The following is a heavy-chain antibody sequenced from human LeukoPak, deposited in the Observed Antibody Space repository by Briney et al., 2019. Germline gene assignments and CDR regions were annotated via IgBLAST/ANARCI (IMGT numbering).Heavy chain of an antibody. D-gene: IGHD6-13*01. CDR3: ARAPAAAGTHFDY. V-gene: IGHV4-59*01. Sequence: PSETLSLTCTVSGGSISSYYWRWIRQPPGKGLEWIGYIYYSGSTNYNPSLKSRVTISVDTSKNQFSLKLSSVTAADTAVYYCARAPAAAGTHFDYWGQGTLVTVSS. CDR1: GGSISSYY. J-gene: IGHJ4*02. CDR2: IYYSGST.